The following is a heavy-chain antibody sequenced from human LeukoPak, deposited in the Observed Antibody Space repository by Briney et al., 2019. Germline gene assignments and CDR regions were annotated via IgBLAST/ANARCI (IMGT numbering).Heavy chain of an antibody. J-gene: IGHJ4*02. V-gene: IGHV3-23*01. CDR2: ISGSGGST. D-gene: IGHD4-17*01. CDR1: GFTFSSYA. CDR3: AKAGPRKDYEVDY. Sequence: GGSLRLSCAASGFTFSSYAMNWVRQAPGKGLEWVSNISGSGGSTYYADSVKGRFTISRDNSKNTLYLQINSVRAEDTAVYYCAKAGPRKDYEVDYWGQGTLVTVSS.